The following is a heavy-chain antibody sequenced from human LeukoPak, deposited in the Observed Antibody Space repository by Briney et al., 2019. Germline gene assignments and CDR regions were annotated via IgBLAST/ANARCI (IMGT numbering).Heavy chain of an antibody. CDR1: GFPVSSNY. CDR2: IYSGWST. CDR3: ARDTVTPPYDFDY. V-gene: IGHV3-66*02. J-gene: IGHJ4*02. Sequence: GGSLRLSCAASGFPVSSNYLRWVPQAPGKGPEGVSVIYSGWSTCYADSVKGRFTISRDNTKNALYLQMNSLRANDTAVYDCARDTVTPPYDFDYWGQGTLVTVSS. D-gene: IGHD4-11*01.